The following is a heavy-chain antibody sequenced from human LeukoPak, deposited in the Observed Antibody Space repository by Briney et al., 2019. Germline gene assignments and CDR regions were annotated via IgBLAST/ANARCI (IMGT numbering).Heavy chain of an antibody. CDR1: GGSFGGYH. J-gene: IGHJ5*02. V-gene: IGHV4-34*01. CDR2: ITYGGTT. CDR3: GRYCSSANCYDWFDP. Sequence: PSETLSLTCAVYGGSFGGYHWNWIRQPPGKRLEWIGEITYGGTTNYNPSLRSRVTMSVDTSKKQFSLKLTSVTAADTAVYVRGRYCSSANCYDWFDPWGPGTHVSVSS. D-gene: IGHD2-2*01.